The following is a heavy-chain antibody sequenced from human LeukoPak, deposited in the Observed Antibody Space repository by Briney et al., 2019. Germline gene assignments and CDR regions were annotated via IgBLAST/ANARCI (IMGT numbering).Heavy chain of an antibody. Sequence: SQTLSLTCTVSGGSISRGGSYWGWIRQHPGKGLEWFGYIYYSGSTYYNPSLKRRVTISEDTSKNQFSLKLSHMTAATTAAYYCARERHGGFDYWGEGTLVTVSS. CDR3: ARERHGGFDY. CDR2: IYYSGST. CDR1: GGSISRGGSY. D-gene: IGHD3-10*01. V-gene: IGHV4-31*03. J-gene: IGHJ4*02.